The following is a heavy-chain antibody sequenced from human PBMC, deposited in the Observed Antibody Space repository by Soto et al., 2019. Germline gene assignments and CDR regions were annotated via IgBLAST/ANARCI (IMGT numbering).Heavy chain of an antibody. V-gene: IGHV4-31*03. CDR2: IYYTGST. D-gene: IGHD6-19*01. CDR1: CGSITSVNYY. CDR3: VGQRGGVAVAGNYYFYSMDV. J-gene: IGHJ6*02. Sequence: TLSLTCTVSCGSITSVNYYWSWIRQHPGTGLEWIGCIYYTGSTYYNPSLKSRVIISVDTSKNQFSMKLTSVTAADTAVYYCVGQRGGVAVAGNYYFYSMDVWGQGTTVTVSS.